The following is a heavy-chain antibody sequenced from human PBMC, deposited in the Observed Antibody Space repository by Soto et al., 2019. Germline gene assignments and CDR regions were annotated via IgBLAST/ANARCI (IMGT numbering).Heavy chain of an antibody. CDR3: ARDAYCGGDCRDAFDI. D-gene: IGHD2-21*02. CDR2: INPSGGST. CDR1: GYTFTSYY. J-gene: IGHJ3*02. Sequence: QVQLVQSGAEVKKPGASVKVSCKASGYTFTSYYMHWVRQAPGQGLEWMGIINPSGGSTSYAQKSQGRVTMTRDTSTSTVYMELSSLRSEDTAVYYCARDAYCGGDCRDAFDIWGQGTMVTVSS. V-gene: IGHV1-46*01.